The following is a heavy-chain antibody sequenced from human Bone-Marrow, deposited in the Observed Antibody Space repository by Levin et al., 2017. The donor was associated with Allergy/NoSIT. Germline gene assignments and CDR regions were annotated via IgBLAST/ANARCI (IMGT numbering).Heavy chain of an antibody. CDR2: IKQDGSEK. V-gene: IGHV3-7*01. Sequence: HPGGSLRLSCAASGFTFSSYWMSWVRQAPGKGLEWVANIKQDGSEKYYVDSVKGRFTISRDNAKNSLYLQMNSLRAEDTAVYYCARAGRYYVWGSDRYNDAFDIWGQGTMVTVSS. CDR1: GFTFSSYW. CDR3: ARAGRYYVWGSDRYNDAFDI. D-gene: IGHD3-16*02. J-gene: IGHJ3*02.